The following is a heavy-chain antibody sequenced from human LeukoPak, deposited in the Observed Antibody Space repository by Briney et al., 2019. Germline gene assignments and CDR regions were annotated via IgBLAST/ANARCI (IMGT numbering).Heavy chain of an antibody. J-gene: IGHJ4*02. CDR3: ARGVQWELLAYYFDY. CDR2: IYYSGST. CDR1: GGSISSSSYY. D-gene: IGHD1-26*01. Sequence: PSETLSLTCTASGGSISSSSYYWGWIRQPPGKGLEWIGSIYYSGSTYYNPSLKSRVTISVDTSKNQFSLKLSSVTAADTAVYYCARGVQWELLAYYFDYWGQGTLVTVSS. V-gene: IGHV4-39*01.